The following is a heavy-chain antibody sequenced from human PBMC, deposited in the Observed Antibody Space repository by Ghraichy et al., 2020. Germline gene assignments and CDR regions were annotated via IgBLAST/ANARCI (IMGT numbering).Heavy chain of an antibody. CDR1: GFTFSSYG. CDR3: AREDIVVEPALDY. J-gene: IGHJ4*02. D-gene: IGHD2-2*01. Sequence: GGSLRLSCAASGFTFSSYGMHWVRQAPGKGLEWVSVIWYGGSNKYYADSVKGRFTISRDNSKNTLYLQMNSLRAEDTAVYYCAREDIVVEPALDYWGQGTLVTVSS. CDR2: IWYGGSNK. V-gene: IGHV3-33*01.